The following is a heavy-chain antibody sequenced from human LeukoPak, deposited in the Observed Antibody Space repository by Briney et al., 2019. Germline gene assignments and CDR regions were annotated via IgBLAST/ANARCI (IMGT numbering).Heavy chain of an antibody. D-gene: IGHD7-27*01. CDR1: GGTFSSYA. Sequence: WASVKVSCKASGGTFSSYAISWVRQAPGQGLEWMRGIIPIFGTANYAQKFQGRVTITADKSTSTAYMELSSLRSEDTAVYYCARGHWGYFDLWGRGTLVTVSS. CDR2: IIPIFGTA. J-gene: IGHJ2*01. CDR3: ARGHWGYFDL. V-gene: IGHV1-69*06.